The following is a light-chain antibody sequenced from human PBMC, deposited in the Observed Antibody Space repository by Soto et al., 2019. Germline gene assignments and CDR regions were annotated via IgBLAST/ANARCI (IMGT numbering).Light chain of an antibody. V-gene: IGLV2-14*01. CDR1: SSDVGGYNY. Sequence: QSVLTQPASVSGSPGQSITISCTGTSSDVGGYNYVSWYQQHPGKAPKLMIYEVSNRPSGVSNRFSGSKSGNTASLTISGLQAEDEADYYCSLYTSRSTQVFGTGTKLTVL. CDR2: EVS. J-gene: IGLJ1*01. CDR3: SLYTSRSTQV.